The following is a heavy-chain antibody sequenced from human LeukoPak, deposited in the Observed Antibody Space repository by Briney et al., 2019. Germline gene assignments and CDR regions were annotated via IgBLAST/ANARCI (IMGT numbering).Heavy chain of an antibody. D-gene: IGHD3-10*01. Sequence: GGSLRLSCAASGFTFSRHWMHWVRQAPGKGLVWVSRINSDGSSTNYADSVKGRFTISRDNAKNSLFLQMNSLRAEDTAVYYCARDSAACRGCAFDLWGQGTVVTVSS. CDR2: INSDGSST. CDR3: ARDSAACRGCAFDL. J-gene: IGHJ3*01. V-gene: IGHV3-74*01. CDR1: GFTFSRHW.